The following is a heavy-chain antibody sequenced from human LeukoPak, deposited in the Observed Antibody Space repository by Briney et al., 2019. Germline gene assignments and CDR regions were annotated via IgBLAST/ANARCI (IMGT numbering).Heavy chain of an antibody. Sequence: SETLSLTCTVSGGSISSYYWSWIRQPPGKGLEWIGYIYYSGSTNYNPSLKSRVTISVDTSKNQFSLRLTSVTAADMAVYYCAPIFGDYSDFDYWGQGTLVTVSS. D-gene: IGHD4-17*01. CDR3: APIFGDYSDFDY. CDR1: GGSISSYY. J-gene: IGHJ4*01. CDR2: IYYSGST. V-gene: IGHV4-59*12.